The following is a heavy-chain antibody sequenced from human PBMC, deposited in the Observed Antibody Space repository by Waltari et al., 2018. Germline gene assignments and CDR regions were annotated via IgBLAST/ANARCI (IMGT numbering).Heavy chain of an antibody. CDR2: ISGNNGHT. D-gene: IGHD3-3*01. V-gene: IGHV1-18*01. CDR1: GYTFSDYG. J-gene: IGHJ5*02. Sequence: QVQLVQSGAEVKKPGASVKVSCKASGYTFSDYGISWVRQAPGQGLEWMGWISGNNGHTNHEQEFQGRLIMTEDTSATTVYMELTYLTSDDTAVYYCARERHRLMEEGYLMALDPWGQGTLVTVSS. CDR3: ARERHRLMEEGYLMALDP.